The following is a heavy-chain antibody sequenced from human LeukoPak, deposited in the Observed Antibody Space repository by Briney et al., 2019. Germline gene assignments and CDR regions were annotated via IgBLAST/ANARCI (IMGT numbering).Heavy chain of an antibody. J-gene: IGHJ4*02. Sequence: KPSETLSLTCTVSGGSISSSSYYWGWIRQPPGKGLEWIGSIYYSGSTYYNPSLKSRVTISVDTSKNQFSLKLSSVTAADTAVYYCARAGDSGYDYFYGSIAAPEGGYFDYWGQGTLVTVSS. CDR2: IYYSGST. V-gene: IGHV4-39*07. CDR1: GGSISSSSYY. D-gene: IGHD5-12*01. CDR3: ARAGDSGYDYFYGSIAAPEGGYFDY.